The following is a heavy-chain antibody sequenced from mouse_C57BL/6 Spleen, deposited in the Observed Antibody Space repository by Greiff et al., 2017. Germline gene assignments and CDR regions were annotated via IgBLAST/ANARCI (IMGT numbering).Heavy chain of an antibody. V-gene: IGHV1-82*01. D-gene: IGHD1-1*01. Sequence: VQLQQSGPELVKPGASVKISCKASGYAFSSSWMNWVKQRPGKGLEWIGRIYPGDGDTTYNGKFKGKATLTADKSSSTAYMQLSSLTSEDSAVYFCARSAFITNWYFDVWGTGTTVTVSS. CDR1: GYAFSSSW. CDR2: IYPGDGDT. J-gene: IGHJ1*03. CDR3: ARSAFITNWYFDV.